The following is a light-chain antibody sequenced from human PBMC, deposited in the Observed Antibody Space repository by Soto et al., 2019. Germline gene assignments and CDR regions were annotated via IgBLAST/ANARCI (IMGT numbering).Light chain of an antibody. V-gene: IGLV2-14*01. CDR1: SSDVGNYNY. J-gene: IGLJ1*01. Sequence: HCVLTQSASVSGSPFQSITISCTGTSSDVGNYNYVSWYQQHPGEVPKLIIFNVNNRPSGVSNRFSGSKSGNTASLTVSGLQAVVEAGYHSSSFPCRTTSVFGTG. CDR2: NVN. CDR3: SSFPCRTTSV.